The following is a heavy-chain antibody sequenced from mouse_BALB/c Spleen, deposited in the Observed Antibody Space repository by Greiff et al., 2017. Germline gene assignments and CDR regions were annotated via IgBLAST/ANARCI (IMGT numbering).Heavy chain of an antibody. V-gene: IGHV1-9*01. CDR3: ARGGTTVVATPYYFDY. CDR1: GYTFSSYW. J-gene: IGHJ2*01. D-gene: IGHD1-1*01. CDR2: ILPGSGST. Sequence: QVQLKQSGAELMKPGASVKISCKATGYTFSSYWIEWVKQRPGHGLEWIGEILPGSGSTNYNEKFKGKATFTADTSSNTAYMQLSSLTSEDSAVYYCARGGTTVVATPYYFDYWGQGTTLTVSS.